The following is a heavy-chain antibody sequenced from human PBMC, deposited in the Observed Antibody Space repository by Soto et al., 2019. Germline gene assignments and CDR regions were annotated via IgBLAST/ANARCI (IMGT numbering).Heavy chain of an antibody. Sequence: ASVKVSCKASGYTFTSYGISWVRQAPGQGLEWMGWISAYNGNTNYAQKLQGRVTMTTDTSTSTAYMELRSLRSDDTAVYYCARDRYSSGWQNNWFDPWGQGTLVTVSS. V-gene: IGHV1-18*01. CDR1: GYTFTSYG. D-gene: IGHD6-19*01. J-gene: IGHJ5*02. CDR2: ISAYNGNT. CDR3: ARDRYSSGWQNNWFDP.